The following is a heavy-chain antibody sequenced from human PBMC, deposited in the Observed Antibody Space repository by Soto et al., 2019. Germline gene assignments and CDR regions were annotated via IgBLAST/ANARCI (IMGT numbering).Heavy chain of an antibody. D-gene: IGHD3-22*01. CDR3: ARPIQYYFDTSAQSAWFDP. V-gene: IGHV1-69*12. J-gene: IGHJ5*02. CDR2: IIPIFSTP. Sequence: QVQLVQSGAEVKKPGSSVKVSCKTSGGTFGSYAISWVRQAPGQGLEWMGGIIPIFSTPNDAQKFQGRVTITADESTSTAYMELSSLRSEDTDVYYCARPIQYYFDTSAQSAWFDPWGQGTLVTVSS. CDR1: GGTFGSYA.